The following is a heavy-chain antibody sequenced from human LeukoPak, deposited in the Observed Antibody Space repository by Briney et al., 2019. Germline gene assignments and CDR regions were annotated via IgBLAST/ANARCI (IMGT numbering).Heavy chain of an antibody. CDR1: GFTFSDYH. CDR2: IKQDESER. CDR3: ARLSAYYYGSFFYYYMDV. D-gene: IGHD3-10*01. Sequence: GGSLRLSCAVSGFTFSDYHMDWVRQAPGKGLEWMANIKQDESERYTVDSVKGRFTISRDNAKNSVYLHMNSLRAEDTALYYCARLSAYYYGSFFYYYMDVWGKGTTVTVSS. V-gene: IGHV3-7*01. J-gene: IGHJ6*03.